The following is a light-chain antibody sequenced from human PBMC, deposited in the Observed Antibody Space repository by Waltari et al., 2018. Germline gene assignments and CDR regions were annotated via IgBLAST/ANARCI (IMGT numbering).Light chain of an antibody. V-gene: IGLV2-14*03. Sequence: QSALTQPASVSGSPGQSITISCTGTSSDVGRYNYVHWYQQHPDKVPKLLIFDVIYRPSGVSDRFSGSKSGNTASLTISGLRADDEADYYCLSFSAVGTRVFGTGTRVTVL. CDR2: DVI. CDR3: LSFSAVGTRV. CDR1: SSDVGRYNY. J-gene: IGLJ1*01.